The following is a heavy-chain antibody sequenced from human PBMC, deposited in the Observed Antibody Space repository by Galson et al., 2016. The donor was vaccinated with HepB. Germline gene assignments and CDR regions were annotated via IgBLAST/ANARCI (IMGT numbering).Heavy chain of an antibody. D-gene: IGHD2-2*01. CDR2: INKDGSGK. CDR1: GFMFSGYW. J-gene: IGHJ5*02. Sequence: SLRLSCAASGFMFSGYWMNWVRQAPGKGLEWVATINKDGSGKYHVDSVKGRFTIPRDNTKNSLHLQMNSLRAEDTAVYYCASDIVVEPAAWGQGTLVTVPS. V-gene: IGHV3-7*03. CDR3: ASDIVVEPAA.